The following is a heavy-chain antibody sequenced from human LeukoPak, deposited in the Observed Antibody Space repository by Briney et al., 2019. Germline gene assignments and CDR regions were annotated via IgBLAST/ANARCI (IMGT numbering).Heavy chain of an antibody. CDR3: ARELVGATRSYFDY. Sequence: SETLSLTCTVSGGSISSSSSDYYWGWVRQPPGKGLEWIGSISYSGSTYYNPSLKSRVTISADTSNNQFSLKLSSVTAADTAVYYCARELVGATRSYFDYWGQGTLVTVSS. J-gene: IGHJ4*02. V-gene: IGHV4-39*07. D-gene: IGHD1-26*01. CDR1: GGSISSSSSDYY. CDR2: ISYSGST.